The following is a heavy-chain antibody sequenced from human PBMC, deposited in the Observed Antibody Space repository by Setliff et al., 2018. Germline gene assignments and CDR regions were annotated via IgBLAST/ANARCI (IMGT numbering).Heavy chain of an antibody. V-gene: IGHV5-51*01. CDR3: ARNRVALYDSFDI. CDR2: IHPSNSDT. D-gene: IGHD5-12*01. J-gene: IGHJ3*02. Sequence: PGESLKISCKGSGYSFTDYWIGWVRQMPGEGLEWMGIIHPSNSDTVYSPSVQGQVTISADRSITTAYLQWSSLKASDTAIYYCARNRVALYDSFDIWGQGTMVTVSS. CDR1: GYSFTDYW.